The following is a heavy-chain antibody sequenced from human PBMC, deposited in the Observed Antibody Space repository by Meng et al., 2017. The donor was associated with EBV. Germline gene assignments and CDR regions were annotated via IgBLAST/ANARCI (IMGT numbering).Heavy chain of an antibody. CDR3: ASESGRGYTPDY. J-gene: IGHJ4*02. CDR1: GGPFRYYA. V-gene: IGHV1-69*01. D-gene: IGHD3-10*01. Sequence: QVQVVQSAAGGKKPGSSVKVPCKTSGGPFRYYAISWVRQAPGQGLEWLGGFLPRLGAPNYAQKFHGRVKITADESTSTHYMDLSSLRSEDTAIYYCASESGRGYTPDYWGQGTLVTVSS. CDR2: FLPRLGAP.